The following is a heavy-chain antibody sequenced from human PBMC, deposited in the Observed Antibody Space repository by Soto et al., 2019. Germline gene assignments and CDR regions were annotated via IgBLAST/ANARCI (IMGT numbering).Heavy chain of an antibody. CDR1: GGTFSNYA. J-gene: IGHJ6*02. CDR3: ARGEGLAPRPYSYYYAMDV. V-gene: IGHV1-69*12. Sequence: QVQLVQSGAEVKKPGSSVKVSCKASGGTFSNYAISWVRQAPGQGLEWMGGVIPIFDSTSFAQKFQGRVTITADESTSTAYMELSSLTSEDTAMYYCARGEGLAPRPYSYYYAMDVWGQGTTVTVSS. D-gene: IGHD6-6*01. CDR2: VIPIFDST.